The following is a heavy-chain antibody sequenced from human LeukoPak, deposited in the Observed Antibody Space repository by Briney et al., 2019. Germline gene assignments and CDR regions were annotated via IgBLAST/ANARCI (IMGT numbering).Heavy chain of an antibody. D-gene: IGHD3-10*01. CDR3: ARARDYYGSGSLGFDP. CDR2: INPSGGST. Sequence: ASVKVSCKASGYTFTSYYMHWVRQAPGQGLEWMGIINPSGGSTSYAQKFLGRVTMTRDTSTSTVYMELSSLRSEDTAVYYCARARDYYGSGSLGFDPWGQGTLVTVSS. J-gene: IGHJ5*02. V-gene: IGHV1-46*01. CDR1: GYTFTSYY.